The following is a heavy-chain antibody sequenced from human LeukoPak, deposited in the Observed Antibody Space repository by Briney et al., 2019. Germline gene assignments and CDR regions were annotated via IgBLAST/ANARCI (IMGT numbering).Heavy chain of an antibody. D-gene: IGHD2-21*02. J-gene: IGHJ3*02. Sequence: ASVTVSCTASGFTFTSSAMQWVRQARGQRLEWIGWIVVGSGNTNYAQKFQERVTITRDMSTSTAYMELSSLRSEDTAVYYCAAETWTAKAFDIWGQGTMVTVSS. CDR2: IVVGSGNT. V-gene: IGHV1-58*02. CDR1: GFTFTSSA. CDR3: AAETWTAKAFDI.